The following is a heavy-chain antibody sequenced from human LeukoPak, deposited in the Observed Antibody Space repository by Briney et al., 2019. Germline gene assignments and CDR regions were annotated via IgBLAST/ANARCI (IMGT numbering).Heavy chain of an antibody. CDR2: ISYDGSNK. CDR3: ARDFWRWSGYSFFDY. Sequence: GGSLRLSCAASGFTFSSYAMHWVRQAPGKGLEWVAVISYDGSNKYYADSVKGRFTISRDNSKNTLYLQMNSLRAEDTAVYYCARDFWRWSGYSFFDYWGQGTLVTVSS. CDR1: GFTFSSYA. J-gene: IGHJ4*02. V-gene: IGHV3-30-3*01. D-gene: IGHD3-3*01.